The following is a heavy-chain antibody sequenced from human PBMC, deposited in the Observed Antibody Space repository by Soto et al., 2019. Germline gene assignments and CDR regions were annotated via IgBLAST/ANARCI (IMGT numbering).Heavy chain of an antibody. CDR3: ARDPGIAAADKRWFDP. CDR2: INAYNGNT. V-gene: IGHV1-18*01. Sequence: APVKVSCKASGYAFTRYALHCVRHAPGQRLEWMGWINAYNGNTNYAQKLQGRVTMTTDTSTSTAYMELRSLRSDDTAVYYCARDPGIAAADKRWFDPWGQGTLVTVSS. J-gene: IGHJ5*02. CDR1: GYAFTRYA. D-gene: IGHD6-13*01.